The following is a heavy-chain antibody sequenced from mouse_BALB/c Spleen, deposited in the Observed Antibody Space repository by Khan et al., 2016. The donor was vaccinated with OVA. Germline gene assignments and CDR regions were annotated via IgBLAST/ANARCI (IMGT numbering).Heavy chain of an antibody. Sequence: EVQLQESGPGLVKPSQSLSLTCTVTGYSITSDYAWNWIRQFPGNKLEWMGYISHSGNTNYNPPLKSRISITRDTSKNQFFLQLNSVTTEETATYYCARVYGGDFDYWGQGTTLTVSS. V-gene: IGHV3-2*02. CDR2: ISHSGNT. D-gene: IGHD2-10*02. CDR1: GYSITSDYA. J-gene: IGHJ2*01. CDR3: ARVYGGDFDY.